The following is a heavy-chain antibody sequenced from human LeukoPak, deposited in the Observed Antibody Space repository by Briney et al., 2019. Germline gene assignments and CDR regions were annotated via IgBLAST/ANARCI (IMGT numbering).Heavy chain of an antibody. CDR3: ARLTDDFTRNSDAFDI. Sequence: GGSLRLSCAASGFTFSSYSMNWVRQAPGKGLEWVSSISSSSSYIYYADSVKGRFTISRDNAKNSLYLQMNSLRAEDTAVYYCARLTDDFTRNSDAFDIWGQGTMVTVSS. CDR1: GFTFSSYS. CDR2: ISSSSSYI. J-gene: IGHJ3*02. V-gene: IGHV3-21*01. D-gene: IGHD3-3*01.